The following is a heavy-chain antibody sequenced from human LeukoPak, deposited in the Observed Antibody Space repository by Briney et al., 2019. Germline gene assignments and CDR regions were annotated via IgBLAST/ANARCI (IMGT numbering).Heavy chain of an antibody. CDR1: GFTFSSYA. J-gene: IGHJ4*02. Sequence: GGSLRLSCAASGFTFSSYAMSWVRQAPGKGLEWVSAISGSGGSTYYADSVKGRFTISRDNSKNTLYLQMNSLRAEDTAVYYCARGGSYYDILTGYSFFDYWGQGTLVTVSS. CDR3: ARGGSYYDILTGYSFFDY. V-gene: IGHV3-23*01. CDR2: ISGSGGST. D-gene: IGHD3-9*01.